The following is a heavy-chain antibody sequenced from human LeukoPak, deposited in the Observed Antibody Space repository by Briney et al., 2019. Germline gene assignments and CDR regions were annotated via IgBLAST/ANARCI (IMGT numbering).Heavy chain of an antibody. Sequence: SVTLSLTCAVSGVSVSNFYWSWIRQPAGKGLELVGRIYTNGRTKYNPSLNSRVSLSVDTSKNQLSLRLASVTAADTAVFYCVRDKRGSLQEKNYYYYVDVWGKGTMVTVSS. D-gene: IGHD3-16*02. CDR3: VRDKRGSLQEKNYYYYVDV. V-gene: IGHV4-4*07. CDR2: IYTNGRT. CDR1: GVSVSNFY. J-gene: IGHJ6*03.